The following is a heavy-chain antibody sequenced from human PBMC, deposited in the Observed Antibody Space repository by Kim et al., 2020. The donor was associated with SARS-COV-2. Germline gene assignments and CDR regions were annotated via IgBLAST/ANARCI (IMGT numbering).Heavy chain of an antibody. J-gene: IGHJ6*01. Sequence: SETLSLTCTVSGGSLSSSSYYWGWIRQPPGKGLEWIGTAYYIGNTYYNPSLKSRVTISVDTSKNKFSLKLGSVTAADTAVYYCARHQRYSSGWYAAFYY. CDR2: AYYIGNT. D-gene: IGHD6-19*01. CDR3: ARHQRYSSGWYAAFYY. CDR1: GGSLSSSSYY. V-gene: IGHV4-39*01.